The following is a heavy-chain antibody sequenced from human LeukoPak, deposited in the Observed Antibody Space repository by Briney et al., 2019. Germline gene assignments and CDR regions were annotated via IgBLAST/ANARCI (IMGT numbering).Heavy chain of an antibody. CDR1: GFTFDDYA. V-gene: IGHV3-9*01. J-gene: IGHJ4*02. CDR2: ISWNSGYI. CDR3: AKDTYSSGSGGFDY. Sequence: GGSLRLSCAASGFTFDDYAMHWVRQAPGKGLEWVSAISWNSGYIYYADSVKGRFTVSRDNAKNSLFLQMNSLRAEDTALYYCAKDTYSSGSGGFDYWGQGTLVTVSS. D-gene: IGHD6-19*01.